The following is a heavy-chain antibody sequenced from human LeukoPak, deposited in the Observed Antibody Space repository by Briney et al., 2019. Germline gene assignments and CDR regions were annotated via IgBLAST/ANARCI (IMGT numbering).Heavy chain of an antibody. CDR3: AKDFRRADYYDSSGYYRMIDY. CDR2: ISYDESDK. CDR1: GFTFRNYG. Sequence: PGGSLRPSCAVSGFTFRNYGMHWVRQAPGKGLEWVAVISYDESDKYYGDSVKGRFTISRDNSKNTLFLQMNSLRAEDTAVYFCAKDFRRADYYDSSGYYRMIDYWGQGTLVTVSS. J-gene: IGHJ4*02. D-gene: IGHD3-22*01. V-gene: IGHV3-30*18.